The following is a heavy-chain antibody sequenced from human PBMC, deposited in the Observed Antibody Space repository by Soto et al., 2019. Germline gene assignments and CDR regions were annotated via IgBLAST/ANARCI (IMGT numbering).Heavy chain of an antibody. J-gene: IGHJ3*02. CDR1: GGSISSYF. V-gene: IGHV4-59*01. Sequence: LSLTCTVSGGSISSYFLNWIRQAPGKGLEWIGYMYFNGSTNYNPSLKSRVTISLDTSKSLFSLKLNSVTAADTAVYYCARDHKEAFDIWGQGTLVTVSS. CDR2: MYFNGST. CDR3: ARDHKEAFDI.